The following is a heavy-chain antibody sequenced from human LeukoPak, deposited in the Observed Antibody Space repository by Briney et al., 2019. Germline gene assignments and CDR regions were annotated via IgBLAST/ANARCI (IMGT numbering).Heavy chain of an antibody. CDR1: GFTFSSYS. J-gene: IGHJ5*02. CDR3: ARVVTWFDP. V-gene: IGHV3-7*04. Sequence: GGSLRLSCAASGFTFSSYSMNWVRQAPGKGLEWVAHIKEDGSMLSYVDSVKGRFTISRDNAKNSVYLQMNSLRAEDTAVYYCARVVTWFDPWGQGSLVTVSS. CDR2: IKEDGSML.